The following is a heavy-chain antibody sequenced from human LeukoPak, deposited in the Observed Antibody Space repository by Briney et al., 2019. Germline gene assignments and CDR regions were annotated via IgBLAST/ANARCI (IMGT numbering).Heavy chain of an antibody. CDR3: ARGYSSSGCYFDY. CDR2: IYYSGFT. J-gene: IGHJ4*02. D-gene: IGHD5-18*01. CDR1: GDSISSYY. V-gene: IGHV4-59*01. Sequence: AETLSLTCIVSGDSISSYYWSWIRQTPGKELEWIGYIYYSGFTSYNSSLKSRVTISVDMSKNQFSLNLTSVTAADTAVYYCARGYSSSGCYFDYWGQGVLVTVSS.